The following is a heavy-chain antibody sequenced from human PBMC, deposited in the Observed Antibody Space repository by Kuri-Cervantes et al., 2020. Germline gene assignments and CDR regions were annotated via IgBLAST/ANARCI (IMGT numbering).Heavy chain of an antibody. CDR1: GYTFTGYY. Sequence: ASVKVSCKASGYTFTGYYMHWVRQAPGQGLEWMGWINPNSGGTNYAQKFQGRVTMTRDTSISTAYMELSRLRSDDTAVYYCARGPYYYGSGSYYNGYCYYGMDVWGQGTTVTVSS. J-gene: IGHJ6*02. D-gene: IGHD3-10*01. CDR3: ARGPYYYGSGSYYNGYCYYGMDV. V-gene: IGHV1-2*02. CDR2: INPNSGGT.